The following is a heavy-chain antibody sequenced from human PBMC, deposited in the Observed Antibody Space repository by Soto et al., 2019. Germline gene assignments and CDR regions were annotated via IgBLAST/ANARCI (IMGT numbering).Heavy chain of an antibody. D-gene: IGHD3-22*01. V-gene: IGHV4-31*03. CDR2: IYYSGST. Sequence: QVQLQESGPGLVKPSQTLSLTCTVSGGSISSGGYYWSWIRQHPGKGLEWIGYIYYSGSTYYNPSIKSRVTISVATSKSQFSLKLSSVTAADTAVYYCASILTYDYDSSGYPPPLCNAFDYWGQGTLVTVSS. CDR1: GGSISSGGYY. CDR3: ASILTYDYDSSGYPPPLCNAFDY. J-gene: IGHJ4*02.